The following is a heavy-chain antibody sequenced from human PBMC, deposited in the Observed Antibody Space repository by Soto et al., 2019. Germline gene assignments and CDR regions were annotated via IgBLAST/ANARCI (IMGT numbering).Heavy chain of an antibody. CDR2: FDPEDGET. D-gene: IGHD3-9*01. V-gene: IGHV1-24*01. J-gene: IGHJ5*02. CDR3: ATDAPPILTGYPQFGWFDP. Sequence: ASVKVSCKVAGYTLTELSMHWVRQAPGKGLEGMGGFDPEDGETIYAQKFQGRVTMTEDTSTDTAYMELSSLRSEDTAVYYCATDAPPILTGYPQFGWFDPLGHGTPVTVSS. CDR1: GYTLTELS.